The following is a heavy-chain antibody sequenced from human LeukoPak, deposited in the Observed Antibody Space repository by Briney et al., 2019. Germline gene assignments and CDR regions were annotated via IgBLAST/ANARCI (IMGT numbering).Heavy chain of an antibody. Sequence: PSETLSLTCTVSGVSISSSNSYWGWIRQPPGKGLEWIGSIYYSENTYYNASLKSQVSISIDKSKNQFSLKLSSVTAADTAVYYCARASHDYGDYSHFDYWGQGTLVTVSS. D-gene: IGHD4-17*01. CDR2: IYYSENT. CDR1: GVSISSSNSY. V-gene: IGHV4-39*07. J-gene: IGHJ4*02. CDR3: ARASHDYGDYSHFDY.